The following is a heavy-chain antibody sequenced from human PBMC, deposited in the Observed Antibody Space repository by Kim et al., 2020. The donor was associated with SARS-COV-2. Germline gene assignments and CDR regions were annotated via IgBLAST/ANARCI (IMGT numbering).Heavy chain of an antibody. D-gene: IGHD3-16*02. Sequence: SETLSLTCAVSGGSISSGGYYWSWIRQPPGKGLEWIGYIYYSGSTYYNPSLKSRVTISVDRSKNQFSLKLRSVTAADTAVYYCARHTCYRLGPFDYWGQGTPLTASS. V-gene: IGHV4-30-2*01. J-gene: IGHJ4*02. CDR3: ARHTCYRLGPFDY. CDR1: GGSISSGGYY. CDR2: IYYSGST.